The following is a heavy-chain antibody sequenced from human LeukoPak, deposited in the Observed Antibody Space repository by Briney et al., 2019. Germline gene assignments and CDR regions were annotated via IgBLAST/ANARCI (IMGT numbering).Heavy chain of an antibody. V-gene: IGHV3-9*01. CDR1: GFTFDDYA. CDR2: ISWNSGSI. CDR3: AKANSSGWYGVGAFDI. J-gene: IGHJ3*02. Sequence: PGRSLRLSCAASGFTFDDYAMRWVRQAPGKGLEWVSGISWNSGSIGYADSVKGRFTISRDNAKNSLYLQMNSLRAEDTALYYCAKANSSGWYGVGAFDIWGQGTMVTVSS. D-gene: IGHD6-19*01.